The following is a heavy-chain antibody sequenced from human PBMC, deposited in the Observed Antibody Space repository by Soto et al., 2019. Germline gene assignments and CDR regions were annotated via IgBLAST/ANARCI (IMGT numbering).Heavy chain of an antibody. J-gene: IGHJ4*02. CDR2: MNPNTGNS. Sequence: QVQLVQSGAEVRKPGASVKVSCEASGYTFTSYDIYWVRQATGQGLEWMGWMNPNTGNSAYAHKCQGRVTMTSDTSISTAHMELSSLRYEDTAVYYCARRAETNGWNGFGADKYYFDFWGQGTLVTVSS. CDR1: GYTFTSYD. V-gene: IGHV1-8*01. CDR3: ARRAETNGWNGFGADKYYFDF. D-gene: IGHD1-1*01.